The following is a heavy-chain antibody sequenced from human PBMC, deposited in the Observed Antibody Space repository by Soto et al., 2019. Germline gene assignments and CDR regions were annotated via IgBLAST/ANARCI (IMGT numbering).Heavy chain of an antibody. V-gene: IGHV1-69*08. CDR2: FVPILGLA. J-gene: IGHJ5*02. CDR3: ARDVGSGVDP. CDR1: GGTFSSYT. Sequence: QVQLVQSGAEVKKPGSSVKVSCKASGGTFSSYTISWVRQAPGQGLEWMGRFVPILGLAHYAQKFQGRVTITADKSTSTAYMELSSLRSGDTAVYYWARDVGSGVDPWGQGTLVTVSS. D-gene: IGHD3-10*01.